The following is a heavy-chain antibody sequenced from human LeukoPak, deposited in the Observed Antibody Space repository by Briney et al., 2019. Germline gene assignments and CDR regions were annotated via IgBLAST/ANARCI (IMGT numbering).Heavy chain of an antibody. J-gene: IGHJ4*02. CDR3: ARVGDCSSTSCLSWFDY. CDR2: INHSGST. V-gene: IGHV4-34*01. D-gene: IGHD2-2*01. Sequence: PSETLSLTCAVYDGSVSGYYWSWIRQPPGKGLEWIGEINHSGSTNYNPSLKSRVTISVDTSKNQFSLKLSSVTAADTAVYYCARVGDCSSTSCLSWFDYWGQGTLVTVSS. CDR1: DGSVSGYY.